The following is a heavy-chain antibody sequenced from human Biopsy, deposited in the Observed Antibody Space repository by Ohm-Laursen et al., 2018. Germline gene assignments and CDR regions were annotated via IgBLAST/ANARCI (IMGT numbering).Heavy chain of an antibody. CDR2: NIPILGTG. D-gene: IGHD3-9*01. CDR3: ATKLTGYFHH. V-gene: IGHV1-69*06. J-gene: IGHJ1*01. CDR1: GGTFSNYG. Sequence: SVKVSCNASGGTFSNYGVNWVRQAPGQGLEWLGGNIPILGTGNYAQKFQDRVTVAADTSTSTATMELRSLRSDDTAVYYCATKLTGYFHHWGQGTLVIVSS.